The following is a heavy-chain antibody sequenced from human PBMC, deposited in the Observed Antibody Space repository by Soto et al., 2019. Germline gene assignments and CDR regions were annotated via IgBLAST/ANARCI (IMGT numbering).Heavy chain of an antibody. J-gene: IGHJ4*02. CDR2: IIPNLGIA. Sequence: QVQLVQSGAEVKKPGSSVKVSCKASGGTFSSYSISWVRQAPGQGLEWMGRIIPNLGIANYAQKLQGRVTLTADKSTSTAYMERSSLRSEDTAVYYCASGAAGIAVAGPSYYFDYWGQGTLVTVSS. CDR3: ASGAAGIAVAGPSYYFDY. V-gene: IGHV1-69*02. D-gene: IGHD6-19*01. CDR1: GGTFSSYS.